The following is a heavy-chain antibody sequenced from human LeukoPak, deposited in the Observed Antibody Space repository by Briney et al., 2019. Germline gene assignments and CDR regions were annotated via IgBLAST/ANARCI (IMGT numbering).Heavy chain of an antibody. CDR1: GGSISSYY. J-gene: IGHJ4*02. Sequence: SETLSLTCTVSGGSISSYYWGWIRQPPGKGLEWIGSIYYSGSTYYNLSLKGRVTISVDTSKNQFSLKLSSVTAADTAVYYCARHIYYGDYCIDYWGQGTLVTVSS. CDR2: IYYSGST. D-gene: IGHD4-17*01. CDR3: ARHIYYGDYCIDY. V-gene: IGHV4-39*01.